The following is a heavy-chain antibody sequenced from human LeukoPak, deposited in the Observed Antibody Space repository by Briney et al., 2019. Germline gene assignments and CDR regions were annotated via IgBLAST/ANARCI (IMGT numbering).Heavy chain of an antibody. CDR1: GGTFSSYA. D-gene: IGHD5-24*01. CDR2: IIPIFGTA. J-gene: IGHJ4*02. CDR3: ARPTEEMATINAYFHY. V-gene: IGHV1-69*13. Sequence: SVKVSCKASGGTFSSYAISWVRQAPGQGLEWMGGIIPIFGTANYAQKFQGRVTITADESTSTAYMELSSLRSEDTAVYYCARPTEEMATINAYFHYWGQGTLVTVSS.